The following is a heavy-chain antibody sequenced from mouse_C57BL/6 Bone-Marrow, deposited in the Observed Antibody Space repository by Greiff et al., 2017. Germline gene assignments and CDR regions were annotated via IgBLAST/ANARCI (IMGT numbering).Heavy chain of an antibody. J-gene: IGHJ2*01. CDR1: GYAFSSSW. D-gene: IGHD1-1*01. V-gene: IGHV1-82*01. CDR2: IYPGDGDT. CDR3: AATVGSFDY. Sequence: QVQLQQSGPELVKPGASVKISCKASGYAFSSSWMNWVKQRPGKGLEWIGRIYPGDGDTKYTGKFKGKTTLTAAKSSSTAYMQLSSLTSEDYAVYFCAATVGSFDYWGQGTTLTVSS.